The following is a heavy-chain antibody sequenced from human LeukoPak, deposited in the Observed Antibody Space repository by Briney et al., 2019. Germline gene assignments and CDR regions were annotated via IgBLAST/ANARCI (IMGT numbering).Heavy chain of an antibody. CDR2: IYPADSDT. J-gene: IGHJ4*02. CDR3: ARLNSSGWYFSSLHVDY. V-gene: IGHV5-51*01. CDR1: GYKFTSYW. Sequence: GESLKISCKASGYKFTSYWIGWVRQMPGKGLEWMGIIYPADSDTKYSPSIQGQVTVSGDRSISTAYLQWSSLKASDTAMYYCARLNSSGWYFSSLHVDYWGQGTLVTVSS. D-gene: IGHD6-19*01.